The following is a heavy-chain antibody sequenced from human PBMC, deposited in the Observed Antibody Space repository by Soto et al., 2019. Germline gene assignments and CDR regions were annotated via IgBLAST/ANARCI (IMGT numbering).Heavy chain of an antibody. CDR1: CGSVSSGSYY. D-gene: IGHD4-17*01. V-gene: IGHV4-61*01. Sequence: SETLSLTCTVSCGSVSSGSYYWSWIRQPPGKGLEWIGYIYYSGSTNYNPSLKSRVTISVDTSKNQFSLKLSSVTAADTAVYYCARVHDYGAFDIWGQGTMVTVSS. J-gene: IGHJ3*02. CDR3: ARVHDYGAFDI. CDR2: IYYSGST.